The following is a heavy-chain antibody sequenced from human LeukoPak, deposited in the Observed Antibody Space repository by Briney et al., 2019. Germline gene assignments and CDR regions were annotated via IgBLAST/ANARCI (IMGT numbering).Heavy chain of an antibody. Sequence: GGSLRLSCAASGFTFSSYSMNWVRRAPGKGLEWVAIISNDGSRKYYAHSVEGRFTISRDNSKNTLYLQMDSLRAEDTAVYYCARDRAWNYFDYWGQGTLVTVSS. V-gene: IGHV3-30*03. J-gene: IGHJ4*02. CDR1: GFTFSSYS. D-gene: IGHD3-3*01. CDR3: ARDRAWNYFDY. CDR2: ISNDGSRK.